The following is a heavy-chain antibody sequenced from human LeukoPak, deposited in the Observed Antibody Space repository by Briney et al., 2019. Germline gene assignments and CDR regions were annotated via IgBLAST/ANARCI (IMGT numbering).Heavy chain of an antibody. CDR3: ARVTPYSSSLASFDY. CDR2: IYYSGST. D-gene: IGHD6-6*01. V-gene: IGHV4-59*01. Sequence: SETLSLTCTVSGGSISSYYWSWIRQPPGKGLEWIGYIYYSGSTNYNPSLKSRVTISVDTSKNQFSLKLSSVTAADTAVYYCARVTPYSSSLASFDYWGQGTLVTVSS. J-gene: IGHJ4*02. CDR1: GGSISSYY.